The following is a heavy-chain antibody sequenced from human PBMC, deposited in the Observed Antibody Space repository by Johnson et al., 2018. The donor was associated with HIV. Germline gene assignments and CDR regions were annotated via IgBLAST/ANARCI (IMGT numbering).Heavy chain of an antibody. CDR1: GFTVSSNY. CDR2: IYSGGST. CDR3: ARALSRFGVSDAFDV. D-gene: IGHD3-10*01. J-gene: IGHJ3*01. V-gene: IGHV3-53*01. Sequence: EVQLVESGGGLVQPGGSLRLSCAASGFTVSSNYMSWVRQAPGKGLEWVSVIYSGGSTYYADSVKGRFIISRDSSKNTLYLQMNSLRVEDTAVYYCARALSRFGVSDAFDVWGQGTMVTVSS.